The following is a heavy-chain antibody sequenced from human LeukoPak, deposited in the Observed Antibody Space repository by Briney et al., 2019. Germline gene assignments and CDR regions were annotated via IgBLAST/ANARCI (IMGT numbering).Heavy chain of an antibody. CDR3: AKVSSNWNSNWFDP. J-gene: IGHJ5*02. CDR2: INNDGSSA. D-gene: IGHD1-7*01. Sequence: GGSLRLSCAASGFTLRSHWMHWVRQVPGKGLVWVSRINNDGSSASYADAVKGRFTISRDNAKNTLYLQMDSLRADDTAVYYCAKVSSNWNSNWFDPWGQGTLVTVSS. CDR1: GFTLRSHW. V-gene: IGHV3-74*01.